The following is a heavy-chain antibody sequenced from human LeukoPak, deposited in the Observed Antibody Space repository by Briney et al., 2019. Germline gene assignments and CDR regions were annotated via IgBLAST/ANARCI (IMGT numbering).Heavy chain of an antibody. J-gene: IGHJ3*02. CDR1: GGSISSTNW. Sequence: SETLSLTCAVSGGSISSTNWWNWVRQPPGKGLEWIGEIYHSGSTNYNPSLKSRVTISVDTSKNQFSLKLSSVTAADTAVYYCARGKRITMIVVVIRAPYGFDIWGQGTMVTVSS. CDR2: IYHSGST. D-gene: IGHD3-22*01. CDR3: ARGKRITMIVVVIRAPYGFDI. V-gene: IGHV4-4*02.